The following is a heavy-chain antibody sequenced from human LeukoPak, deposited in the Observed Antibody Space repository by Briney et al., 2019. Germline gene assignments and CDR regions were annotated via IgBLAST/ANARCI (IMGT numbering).Heavy chain of an antibody. CDR2: INHSGST. J-gene: IGHJ4*02. CDR1: GGSFSGYY. CDR3: ARGFDHYYGSESYFR. Sequence: PSETLSLTCAVYGGSFSGYYWSWIRQPPGKGLEWIGEINHSGSTNYNPSLKSRVTISVDTSKNQFSLKLSSVTAADAAVYYCARGFDHYYGSESYFRWGQGTLVTVSS. V-gene: IGHV4-34*01. D-gene: IGHD3-10*01.